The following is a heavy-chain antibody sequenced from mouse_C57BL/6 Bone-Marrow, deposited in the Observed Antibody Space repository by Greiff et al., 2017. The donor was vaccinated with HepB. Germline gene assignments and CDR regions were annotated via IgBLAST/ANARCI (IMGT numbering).Heavy chain of an antibody. D-gene: IGHD2-1*01. J-gene: IGHJ4*01. CDR2: IYPRSGNT. CDR3: ARRGGYYFSYYYAMDY. CDR1: GYTFTSYG. Sequence: VKLMESGAELARPGASVKLSCKASGYTFTSYGISWVKQRTGQGLEWIGEIYPRSGNTYYNEKFKGKATLTADKSSSTAYMELRSLTSEDSAVYFCARRGGYYFSYYYAMDYWGQGTSVTVSS. V-gene: IGHV1-81*01.